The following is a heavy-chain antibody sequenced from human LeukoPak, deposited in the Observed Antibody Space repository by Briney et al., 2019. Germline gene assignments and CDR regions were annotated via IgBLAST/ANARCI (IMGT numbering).Heavy chain of an antibody. J-gene: IGHJ3*02. CDR1: GVSISSYY. CDR2: IYDSGST. V-gene: IGHV4-59*01. D-gene: IGHD1-26*01. Sequence: SETLSLTCTVSGVSISSYYWSWIRQPPGKGLEWIGYIYDSGSTNYSPSLKSRVTMSVDTSKNQFSLKLSSVTAADTAVYYCARESGTLYALDIWGQGTMVTVSS. CDR3: ARESGTLYALDI.